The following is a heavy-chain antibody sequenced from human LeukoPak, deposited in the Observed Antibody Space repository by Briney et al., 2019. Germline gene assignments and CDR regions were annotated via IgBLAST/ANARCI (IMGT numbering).Heavy chain of an antibody. CDR2: IYYSGST. CDR1: GGSISSSSYY. Sequence: SETLSLTCTVSGGSISSSSYYWGWIRQPPGKGLEWIGYIYYSGSTNYNPSLKSRVTISVDTSKNQFSLKLSSVTAADTAAYYCARVACGGDCCFDYWGQGTLVTVSS. V-gene: IGHV4-61*05. D-gene: IGHD2-21*02. J-gene: IGHJ4*02. CDR3: ARVACGGDCCFDY.